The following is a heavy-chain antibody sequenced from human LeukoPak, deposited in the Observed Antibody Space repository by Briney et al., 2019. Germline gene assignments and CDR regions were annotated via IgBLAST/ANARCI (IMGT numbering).Heavy chain of an antibody. Sequence: SETLSLTCTVSGGSISSYYWSWIRQPAGKGLEWIGRIYTSGSTNYNPSLKSRVTMSVDTSKNQFSLKLSSVTAADTAVYYCARGSNYGEYEVDYYYYYMDVWGKGTTVTISS. V-gene: IGHV4-4*07. J-gene: IGHJ6*03. CDR1: GGSISSYY. CDR3: ARGSNYGEYEVDYYYYYMDV. CDR2: IYTSGST. D-gene: IGHD4-17*01.